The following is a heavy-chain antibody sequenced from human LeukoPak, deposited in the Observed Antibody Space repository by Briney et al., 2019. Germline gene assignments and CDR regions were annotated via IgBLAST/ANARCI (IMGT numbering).Heavy chain of an antibody. Sequence: GGSLRLSCSASGFTFSSYAMHWVRQAPGKGLEYVSAISSNGGSTYYADSVKGRFTISRDNSKNTLYLQMSSLRAEDTAVYYCAKGYEGSFDYWGQGTLVTVSS. CDR1: GFTFSSYA. CDR2: ISSNGGST. D-gene: IGHD5-12*01. V-gene: IGHV3-64D*06. J-gene: IGHJ4*02. CDR3: AKGYEGSFDY.